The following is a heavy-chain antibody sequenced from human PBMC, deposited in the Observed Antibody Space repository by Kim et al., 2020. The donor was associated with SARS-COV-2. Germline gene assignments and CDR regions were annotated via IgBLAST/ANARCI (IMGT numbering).Heavy chain of an antibody. CDR2: IYYSGNT. CDR3: ARHKSGLVAAAGTSYYYSDV. V-gene: IGHV4-39*01. CDR1: GGSISSSFYY. Sequence: SETLSLICTVSGGSISSSFYYWGWIRQPPGKGLEWIGDIYYSGNTNYNPSLKSRVTISVDASKNQFSLKLSSVTAADTALYYCARHKSGLVAAAGTSYYYSDVWGRGATVTVSS. D-gene: IGHD6-13*01. J-gene: IGHJ6*03.